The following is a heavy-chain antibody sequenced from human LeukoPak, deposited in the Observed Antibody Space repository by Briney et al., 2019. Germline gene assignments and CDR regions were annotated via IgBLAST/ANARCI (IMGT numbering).Heavy chain of an antibody. CDR3: ARDVWGEGGY. CDR2: ISGSGVST. D-gene: IGHD2-8*01. J-gene: IGHJ4*02. CDR1: GFTFSSYA. V-gene: IGHV3-23*01. Sequence: GGSLRLSCAASGFTFSSYAMSWVRQAPGKGLEWVSGISGSGVSTYYADSVKGRFTISRDNSKKTLYLQMNSLRAEDTAVYYCARDVWGEGGYWGQGTLVTVSS.